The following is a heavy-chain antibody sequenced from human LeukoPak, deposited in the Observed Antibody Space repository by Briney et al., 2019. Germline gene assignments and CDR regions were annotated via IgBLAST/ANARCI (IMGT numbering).Heavy chain of an antibody. J-gene: IGHJ3*02. V-gene: IGHV4-4*02. D-gene: IGHD6-25*01. CDR3: ARPTGRGGYPTDPFDI. Sequence: PSETLSLTCAVSGGSISSSNWWSWVRPPPGKGLEWIGEIYHSGSTNYSPSLKSRVTISVDKSKNQFSLKVSSVTAADTAVYYCARPTGRGGYPTDPFDIWGQGTMVTVSS. CDR1: GGSISSSNW. CDR2: IYHSGST.